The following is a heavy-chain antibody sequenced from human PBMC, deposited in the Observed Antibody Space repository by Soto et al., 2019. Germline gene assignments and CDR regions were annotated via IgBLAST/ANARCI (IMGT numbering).Heavy chain of an antibody. J-gene: IGHJ3*02. CDR1: GYTFSNYD. Sequence: QVQLVQSGAEVKKPGASVKVSCKASGYTFSNYDINWVRQATGQGLEWMGWLNPNTDKTGSAQKFQGRVTMTRNTSLSTAYLELRGLRSDDAAVYYCARGIKGLPPSAFDIWGQGTWVTVSS. D-gene: IGHD5-12*01. V-gene: IGHV1-8*01. CDR3: ARGIKGLPPSAFDI. CDR2: LNPNTDKT.